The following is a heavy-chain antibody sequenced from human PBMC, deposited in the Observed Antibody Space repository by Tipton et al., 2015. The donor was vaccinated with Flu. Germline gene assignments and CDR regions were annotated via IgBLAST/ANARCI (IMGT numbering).Heavy chain of an antibody. CDR2: VRYTGKG. V-gene: IGHV4-59*01. D-gene: IGHD1-14*01. Sequence: GLVKPSETLTLTCTVSGAAINSYYWTWIRQPPGKGLEWIGHVRYTGKGNYNSPLESRVAMSVDTSKRQFSLRLRSVTAADTAIYYCASVGLLTNRLFWGQGALVTVSS. CDR3: ASVGLLTNRLF. J-gene: IGHJ4*02. CDR1: GAAINSYY.